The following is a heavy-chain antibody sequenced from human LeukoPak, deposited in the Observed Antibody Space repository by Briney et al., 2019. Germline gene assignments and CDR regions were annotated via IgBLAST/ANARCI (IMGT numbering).Heavy chain of an antibody. Sequence: GGSLRLSCAASGFTFSSYAMSWVRQAPGKGLEWVSAISGSGGSTYYAASVKGRFTISRDNSKNTLYLQMNSLRAEDTAVYYCAKASSSWYPFIINDFDYWGQGTLVTVSS. CDR2: ISGSGGST. CDR1: GFTFSSYA. V-gene: IGHV3-23*01. D-gene: IGHD6-13*01. J-gene: IGHJ4*02. CDR3: AKASSSWYPFIINDFDY.